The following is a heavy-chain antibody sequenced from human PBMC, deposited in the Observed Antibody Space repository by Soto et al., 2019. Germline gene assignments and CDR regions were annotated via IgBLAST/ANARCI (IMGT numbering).Heavy chain of an antibody. Sequence: SETLSLTCTVSGGSISSSSYYWGWIRQPPGKGLEWIGYIYYSGSTNYNPSLKSRVTISVDTSKNQFSLKLSSVTAADTAVYYCARVWGGAFVTWGQGIMVTV. V-gene: IGHV4-61*05. CDR1: GGSISSSSYY. CDR3: ARVWGGAFVT. D-gene: IGHD3-10*01. J-gene: IGHJ3*02. CDR2: IYYSGST.